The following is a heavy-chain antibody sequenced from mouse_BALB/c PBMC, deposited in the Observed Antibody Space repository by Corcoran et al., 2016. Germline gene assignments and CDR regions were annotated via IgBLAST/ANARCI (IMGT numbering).Heavy chain of an antibody. Sequence: QIQLVQSGPELKKPGETVKISCKASGYTFTNYGMNWVKQAPGKGLKWMGWINTYTGEPTDADDFKGRFAFSLETSASTAYLQINNLKNEDMATYFCASYYGSSFAYWGQGTLVTVSA. J-gene: IGHJ3*01. V-gene: IGHV9-1*02. D-gene: IGHD1-1*01. CDR2: INTYTGEP. CDR3: ASYYGSSFAY. CDR1: GYTFTNYG.